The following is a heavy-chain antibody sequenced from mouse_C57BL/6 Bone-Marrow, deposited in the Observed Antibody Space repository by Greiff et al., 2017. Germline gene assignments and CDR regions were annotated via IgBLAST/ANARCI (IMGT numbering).Heavy chain of an antibody. V-gene: IGHV14-4*01. CDR1: GFNIKDDY. Sequence: EVQLQQSGAELVRPGASVKLSCTASGFNIKDDYMHWVKQRPEQGLEWIGWIDPEKGDTEYASKFQGKATITADTYSNTAYLQLSSLTSEDTAVYYCTTGYGSSDWYFDVWGTGTTVTVSS. D-gene: IGHD1-1*01. J-gene: IGHJ1*03. CDR2: IDPEKGDT. CDR3: TTGYGSSDWYFDV.